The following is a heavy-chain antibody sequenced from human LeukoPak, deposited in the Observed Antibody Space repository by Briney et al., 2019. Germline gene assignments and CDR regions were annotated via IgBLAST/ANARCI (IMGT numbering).Heavy chain of an antibody. Sequence: GGSLRLSCAASGFTFSSYGMHWVRQAPGKGLEWVAFIRYAGSNKYYADSVEGRFTISRDNSKNTLYLQMSSLRVEDTAVYYCAKGGYGDHYYYYYYMDVWGKGTPVTISS. D-gene: IGHD4-17*01. J-gene: IGHJ6*03. CDR1: GFTFSSYG. V-gene: IGHV3-30*02. CDR3: AKGGYGDHYYYYYYMDV. CDR2: IRYAGSNK.